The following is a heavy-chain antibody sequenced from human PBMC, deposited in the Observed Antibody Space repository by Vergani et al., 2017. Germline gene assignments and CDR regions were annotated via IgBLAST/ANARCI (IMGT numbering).Heavy chain of an antibody. V-gene: IGHV3-48*02. CDR3: AREPPSSGQNWFDP. D-gene: IGHD6-19*01. J-gene: IGHJ5*02. CDR1: GFTFSSYS. Sequence: EVQLVESGGGLVQPGGSLRLSCAASGFTFSSYSMNWVRQAPGKGLEWVSYISSSSSAIYYADSVKGRFTISRDNAKNSLYLQMSSLRDEDTAVYYCAREPPSSGQNWFDPWGQGTLVTVVS. CDR2: ISSSSSAI.